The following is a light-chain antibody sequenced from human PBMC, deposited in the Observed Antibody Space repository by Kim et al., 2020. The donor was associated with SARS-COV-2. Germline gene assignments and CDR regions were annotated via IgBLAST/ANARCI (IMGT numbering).Light chain of an antibody. Sequence: GKTVTIACTRSSGSIDDNYVPWYQQRPGRVPTTVIYEDDQRPSGVSDRFSGSIDNSSNSASLTISGLRTEDEADYYCQSYNRDNVLFGGGTQLTVL. CDR1: SGSIDDNY. CDR3: QSYNRDNVL. V-gene: IGLV6-57*03. J-gene: IGLJ2*01. CDR2: EDD.